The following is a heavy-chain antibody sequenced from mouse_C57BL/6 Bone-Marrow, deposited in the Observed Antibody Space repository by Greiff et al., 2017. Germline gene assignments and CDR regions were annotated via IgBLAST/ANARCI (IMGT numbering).Heavy chain of an antibody. CDR3: ASEGGYYGSSWPY. Sequence: QVQLQQSGAELMKPGASVKLSCKATGYTFTGYWIAWVKQRPGHGLEWIGEILPGSGSTNYNEKFKGTATFTADTSSNTAYMQLSSLTTEDSASYYCASEGGYYGSSWPYWGQGTLVTGSA. CDR1: GYTFTGYW. V-gene: IGHV1-9*01. J-gene: IGHJ3*01. D-gene: IGHD1-1*01. CDR2: ILPGSGST.